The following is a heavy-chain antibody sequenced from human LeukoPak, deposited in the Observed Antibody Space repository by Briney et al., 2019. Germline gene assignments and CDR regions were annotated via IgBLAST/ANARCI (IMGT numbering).Heavy chain of an antibody. D-gene: IGHD2-2*01. V-gene: IGHV4-39*01. J-gene: IGHJ5*02. CDR2: IYYSGST. Sequence: SETLSLTCTVSGGSISSSSYYWGWIRQPPGKGLEWNGSIYYSGSTYYNPSLKSRVTISVDTSKNQFSLKLSSVTAADTAVYYCARRADIVVVPGYLGFNWFDPWGQGTLVTVSS. CDR3: ARRADIVVVPGYLGFNWFDP. CDR1: GGSISSSSYY.